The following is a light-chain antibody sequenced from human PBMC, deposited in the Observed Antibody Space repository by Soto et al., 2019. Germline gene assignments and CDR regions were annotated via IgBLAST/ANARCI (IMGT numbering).Light chain of an antibody. Sequence: EIVMTQSPANLSVSPGESVNLSCRASQFIGNSLAWYQQRPGQPPRLLIYGASTRAAGISARFSGSGSGTEFTLTISSLQSEDFAVYYCQQSSNWPRTFGQGTKVDNK. CDR1: QFIGNS. V-gene: IGKV3-15*01. CDR2: GAS. CDR3: QQSSNWPRT. J-gene: IGKJ1*01.